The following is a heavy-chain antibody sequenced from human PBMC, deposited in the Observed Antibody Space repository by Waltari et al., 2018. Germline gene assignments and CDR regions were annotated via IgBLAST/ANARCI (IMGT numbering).Heavy chain of an antibody. CDR3: ARDYCDRTNCHGMDV. J-gene: IGHJ6*02. CDR2: ISYNERNI. Sequence: QVQLVESGGGVVQTGRSLRLSCAASEFTFSSYAMHWVRQAPGKGLEWVAVISYNERNIYYVDSVKGRFTISRDNSKKMLYLQMNSLRDEDTAVYYCARDYCDRTNCHGMDVWGQGTTVTVSS. V-gene: IGHV3-30*04. D-gene: IGHD3-22*01. CDR1: EFTFSSYA.